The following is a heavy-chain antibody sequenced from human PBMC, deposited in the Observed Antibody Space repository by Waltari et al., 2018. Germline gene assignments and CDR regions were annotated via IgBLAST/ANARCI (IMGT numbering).Heavy chain of an antibody. CDR3: ANLGLAFDY. CDR1: GFTFGDYA. CDR2: IRSKAYGGTT. V-gene: IGHV3-49*04. Sequence: EVQLVESGGGLVQPGRSLRLSCTASGFTFGDYAMSWVRQAPGKGLEWVGFIRSKAYGGTTEYAASVKGRFTISRDNSKNTLYLQMNSLRAEDTAVYYCANLGLAFDYWGQGTLVTVSS. D-gene: IGHD3-9*01. J-gene: IGHJ4*02.